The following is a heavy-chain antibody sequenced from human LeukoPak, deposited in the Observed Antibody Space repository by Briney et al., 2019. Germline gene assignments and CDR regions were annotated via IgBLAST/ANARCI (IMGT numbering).Heavy chain of an antibody. J-gene: IGHJ4*02. V-gene: IGHV4-61*02. CDR1: GGSISTSNYY. D-gene: IGHD3-10*01. CDR2: IYTSGST. CDR3: ARGLWFGDENPPYFDY. Sequence: SETLSLTCTVSGGSISTSNYYWNWIRQPAGKGLEWIGRIYTSGSTNYNPSLKSRVTISVDTSKNQFSLKPSSVTAADTALYYCARGLWFGDENPPYFDYWGQGTLVTVSS.